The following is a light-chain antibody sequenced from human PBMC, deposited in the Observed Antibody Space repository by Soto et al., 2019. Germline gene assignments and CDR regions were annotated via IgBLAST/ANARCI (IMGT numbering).Light chain of an antibody. CDR3: QTWGTGPWV. CDR1: SGHSSYA. CDR2: LNSDGSH. V-gene: IGLV4-69*01. Sequence: QPVLTQSPSASASLGASVKLTCTLSSGHSSYAIAWHQQQPEKGPRFLMKLNSDGSHSKGDGIPDRFSGSSSGAERYLTISSLRSEDEAGYYCQTWGTGPWVFGGGTKLTFL. J-gene: IGLJ3*02.